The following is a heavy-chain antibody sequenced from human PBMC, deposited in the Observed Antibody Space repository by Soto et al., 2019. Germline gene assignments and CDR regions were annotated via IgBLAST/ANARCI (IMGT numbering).Heavy chain of an antibody. CDR3: ARVYHYYHKRLSPWFDP. CDR1: GGYFSGYY. Sequence: PSETLSLTCAVYGGYFSGYYWSWIRQPPGKGLEWIGEINHSGSTNYNPSLKSRVTISVDTSKNQFSLKLSSVTAADTAVYYCARVYHYYHKRLSPWFDPWGQGTLVTVSS. D-gene: IGHD3-22*01. J-gene: IGHJ5*02. CDR2: INHSGST. V-gene: IGHV4-34*01.